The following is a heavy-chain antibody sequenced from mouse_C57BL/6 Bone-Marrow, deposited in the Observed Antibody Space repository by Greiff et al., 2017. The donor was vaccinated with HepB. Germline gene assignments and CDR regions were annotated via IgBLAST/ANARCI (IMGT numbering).Heavy chain of an antibody. V-gene: IGHV1-15*01. CDR2: IDPETGGT. CDR3: TRPYYGSIYYFDY. Sequence: QVQLQQSGAELVRPGASVTLSCKASGYTFTDYEMHWVKQTPVHGLEWIGAIDPETGGTAYNQKFKGKAILTADKSSSTAYMELRSLTSEDSAVYYCTRPYYGSIYYFDYWGQGTTLTVSS. CDR1: GYTFTDYE. D-gene: IGHD1-1*01. J-gene: IGHJ2*01.